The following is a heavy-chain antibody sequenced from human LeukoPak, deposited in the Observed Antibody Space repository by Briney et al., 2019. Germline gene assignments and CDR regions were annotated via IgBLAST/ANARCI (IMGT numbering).Heavy chain of an antibody. CDR2: IYHSGST. CDR1: GGSISSSNW. Sequence: SGTLSLTCAVSGGSISSSNWWSWVRQPPGKGLEWIGEIYHSGSTNYNPSLKSRVTISVDKSKNQFSLKLSSVTAADTAVYYCARAHRGIVVVTARNWFDPWGQGTLVTVSS. D-gene: IGHD2-21*02. J-gene: IGHJ5*02. V-gene: IGHV4-4*02. CDR3: ARAHRGIVVVTARNWFDP.